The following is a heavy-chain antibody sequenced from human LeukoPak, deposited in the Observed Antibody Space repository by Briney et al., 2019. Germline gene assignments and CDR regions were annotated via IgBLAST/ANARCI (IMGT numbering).Heavy chain of an antibody. J-gene: IGHJ4*02. CDR2: ISGSGGST. D-gene: IGHD6-19*01. CDR1: GFTFSSYA. Sequence: GGSLRLSCAASGFTFSSYAMSWVRQAPGKGLEWVSAISGSGGSTYYTDSVKGRFTISRDNSKNTLYLQMNSLGAEDTAVYYCAKERESSGWYEGGFDYWGQGTLVTVSS. CDR3: AKERESSGWYEGGFDY. V-gene: IGHV3-23*01.